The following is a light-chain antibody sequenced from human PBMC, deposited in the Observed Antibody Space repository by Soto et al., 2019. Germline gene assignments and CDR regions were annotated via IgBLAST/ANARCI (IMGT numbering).Light chain of an antibody. CDR2: DAS. CDR3: QQYAYSPIT. CDR1: QSIARSY. J-gene: IGKJ5*01. Sequence: EVVLTQSPGTLSLSLGERATLSCRGSQSIARSYLAWYQQKPGQAPRLLIYDASTRATGIPDRFSGSGSGTDFTLTISRLEPEDFAVFYCQQYAYSPITFGQGTRLEI. V-gene: IGKV3-20*01.